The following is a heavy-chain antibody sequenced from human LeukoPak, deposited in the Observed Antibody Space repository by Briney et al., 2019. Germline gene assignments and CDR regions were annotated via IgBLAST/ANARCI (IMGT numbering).Heavy chain of an antibody. CDR1: GYTFSRYY. V-gene: IGHV1-46*01. CDR2: MNPSGGTT. J-gene: IGHJ4*02. Sequence: ASVKVSCKASGYTFSRYYIHWVRQAPGQGLEWMGKMNPSGGTTTYAQKFQGRVTVTRDTPTSTVYMEMSSLRPEDTAGYYCAREESGGLFDYWGQGTLLTVSS. D-gene: IGHD3-16*01. CDR3: AREESGGLFDY.